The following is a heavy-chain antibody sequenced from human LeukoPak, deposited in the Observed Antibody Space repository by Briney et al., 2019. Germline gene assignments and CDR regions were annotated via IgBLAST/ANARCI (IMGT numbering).Heavy chain of an antibody. CDR3: AKEVDILTGYYFDY. CDR1: RITFSNYA. V-gene: IGHV3-23*01. Sequence: PGGSLRLSCAASRITFSNYAMTWVRQAPGKGLEWVSRVSGSGGAKYLADSVKGRFTISRDNSKNTVYLQMDSLRAEDTAVYYCAKEVDILTGYYFDYWGQGTLVTVSS. CDR2: VSGSGGAK. D-gene: IGHD3-9*01. J-gene: IGHJ4*02.